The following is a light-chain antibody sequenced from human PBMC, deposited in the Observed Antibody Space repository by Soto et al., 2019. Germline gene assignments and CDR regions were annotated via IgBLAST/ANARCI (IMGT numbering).Light chain of an antibody. CDR2: GAS. CDR1: QSVSSKY. Sequence: EIGLTQSPGTLSLSPGERATLSCWASQSVSSKYLAWYQQKPGQAPRLLIYGASSRATGIPDSFSGSGSGTDFTLTIRRLETEDFAAYYCQQYGSSYPWTYGHGTKVDI. V-gene: IGKV3-20*01. CDR3: QQYGSSYPWT. J-gene: IGKJ1*01.